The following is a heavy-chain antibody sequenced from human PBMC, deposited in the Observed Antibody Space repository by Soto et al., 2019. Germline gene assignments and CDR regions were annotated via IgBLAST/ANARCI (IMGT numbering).Heavy chain of an antibody. CDR2: ISGSGVNI. CDR3: AKEGGESIAVASLKNYYYYGMDV. D-gene: IGHD6-19*01. J-gene: IGHJ6*02. V-gene: IGHV3-23*01. Sequence: PGVSLRISCAASGFTFRSYAMSWVRQAPREGLEWVSAISGSGVNIYYADSVKGRFTISRDNSKNTLYLQMNSLRAEDTAVYYCAKEGGESIAVASLKNYYYYGMDVWGQGTTVTVSS. CDR1: GFTFRSYA.